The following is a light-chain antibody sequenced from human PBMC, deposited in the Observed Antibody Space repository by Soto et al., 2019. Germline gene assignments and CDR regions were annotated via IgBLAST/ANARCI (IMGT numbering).Light chain of an antibody. CDR1: SSDIGGYNY. J-gene: IGLJ1*01. CDR2: DVS. CDR3: SSYTGSSTLYV. Sequence: QSALTQPASVSGSPGQSITISCTGTSSDIGGYNYVSWYRQHPGKAPKLMIYDVSNRPSGVSNRFSGSKSGNTASLTISGLQAEDEADFYCSSYTGSSTLYVFGTGTKLTVL. V-gene: IGLV2-14*01.